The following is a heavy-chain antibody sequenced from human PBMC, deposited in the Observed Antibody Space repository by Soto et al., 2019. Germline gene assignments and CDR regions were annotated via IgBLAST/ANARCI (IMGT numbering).Heavy chain of an antibody. Sequence: ASVKVSCKASGYTFTSNGISWVRQAPGQGLEWMGWISTYSGNTNYAQKLQGRVTMTTDTSTSTAYMELRSLRSDDTAVYYCAKVGLVRYNWFDPWGQGTLVTVSS. CDR2: ISTYSGNT. CDR3: AKVGLVRYNWFDP. J-gene: IGHJ5*02. V-gene: IGHV1-18*01. CDR1: GYTFTSNG. D-gene: IGHD3-9*01.